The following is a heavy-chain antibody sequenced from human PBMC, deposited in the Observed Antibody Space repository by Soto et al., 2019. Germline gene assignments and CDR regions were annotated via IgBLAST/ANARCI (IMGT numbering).Heavy chain of an antibody. V-gene: IGHV2-5*02. Sequence: QITLKESGPTLVKPTQTLTLTCTISGFSLSTSGVGVGWIRQPPGKALEWLALIYWDDDKRYSPSLKTRLTITRDTSKNQVVLTMTNMDPVDTATYYCARRLRYRSCWYVGFDPWGQGTLVTVSS. CDR1: GFSLSTSGVG. D-gene: IGHD6-19*01. CDR3: ARRLRYRSCWYVGFDP. J-gene: IGHJ5*02. CDR2: IYWDDDK.